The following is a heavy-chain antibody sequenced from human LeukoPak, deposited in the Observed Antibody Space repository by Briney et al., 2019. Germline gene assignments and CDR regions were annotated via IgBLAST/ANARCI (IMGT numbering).Heavy chain of an antibody. V-gene: IGHV4-4*07. J-gene: IGHJ3*02. Sequence: SETLSLTCTVSGGSISSYYWSWIRQPAGKGLEWIGRIYTSGSTNYNPSLESRVTMSVDTSKNQFSLKLSSVTAADTAVYYCARSARSSSWNHDAFDIWGQGTMVTVSS. D-gene: IGHD6-13*01. CDR2: IYTSGST. CDR1: GGSISSYY. CDR3: ARSARSSSWNHDAFDI.